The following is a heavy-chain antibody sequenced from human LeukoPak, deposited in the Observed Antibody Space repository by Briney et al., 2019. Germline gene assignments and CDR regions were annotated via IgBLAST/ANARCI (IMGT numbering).Heavy chain of an antibody. J-gene: IGHJ4*02. CDR2: IYFSGGT. D-gene: IGHD3-10*01. CDR3: ASDTPTYGSGSYYLFDY. Sequence: SETLSLTCTVSGDSISSSNCYWGWIRQPPGKGLEWIGSIYFSGGTYYNASLKSRVTISVDTSKNQFSLKLSSVTAADTAVYYCASDTPTYGSGSYYLFDYWGQGTLVTVSS. V-gene: IGHV4-39*01. CDR1: GDSISSSNCY.